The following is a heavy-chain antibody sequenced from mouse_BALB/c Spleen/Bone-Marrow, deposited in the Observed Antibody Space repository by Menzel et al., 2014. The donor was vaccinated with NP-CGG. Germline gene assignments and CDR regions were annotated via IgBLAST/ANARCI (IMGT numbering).Heavy chain of an antibody. CDR1: RYVFTSYN. V-gene: IGHV1S135*01. D-gene: IGHD1-1*01. CDR2: IDPYNGGT. Sequence: VQLQQSGPELVKPGASVKVSCKASRYVFTSYNMYWVKQSHGKSLGWIGYIDPYNGGTSYNQKFKGKATLTVDKSSSTAYMHLNSLTSEDSAVYYCARFDPNYYGSSYGYFDVWGAGTTVTVSS. CDR3: ARFDPNYYGSSYGYFDV. J-gene: IGHJ1*01.